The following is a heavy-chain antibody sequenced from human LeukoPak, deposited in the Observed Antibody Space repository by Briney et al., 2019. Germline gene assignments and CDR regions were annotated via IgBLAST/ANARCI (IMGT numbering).Heavy chain of an antibody. CDR3: ARDHYSLSTYYDFWSGYYPYYYYGMDV. Sequence: ASVKVSCKASGYTFTSCGISWVRQAPGQGLEWMGWISAYNGNTNYAQKLQGRVTMTTDTSTSTAYMELRSLRSDDTAVYYCARDHYSLSTYYDFWSGYYPYYYYGMDVWGQGTTVTVSS. J-gene: IGHJ6*02. D-gene: IGHD3-3*01. CDR1: GYTFTSCG. CDR2: ISAYNGNT. V-gene: IGHV1-18*01.